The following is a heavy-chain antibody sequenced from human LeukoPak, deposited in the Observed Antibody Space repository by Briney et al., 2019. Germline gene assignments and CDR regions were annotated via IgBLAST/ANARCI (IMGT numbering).Heavy chain of an antibody. V-gene: IGHV1-2*02. Sequence: ASVKVSCKASGYTFTSYGISWVRQAPGQGLEWMGWINPNSGGTNYAQKFQGRVTMTRDTSISTAYMELSRLRSDDTAVYYCARDPTGYYYYYMDVWGKGTTVTVSS. CDR3: ARDPTGYYYYYMDV. J-gene: IGHJ6*03. CDR2: INPNSGGT. CDR1: GYTFTSYG.